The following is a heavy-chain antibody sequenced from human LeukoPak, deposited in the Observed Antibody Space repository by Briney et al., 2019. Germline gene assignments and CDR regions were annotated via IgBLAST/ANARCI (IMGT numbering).Heavy chain of an antibody. Sequence: GGSLRLSCAASEFTFDDYGMSWVRQAPGKGLEWVSGINWNGGSTGYADSVKGRFTISRDNAKNSLYLQMNSLRAEDTALYYCARGGAWQQLVHYFDYWGQGTLVTVSS. CDR3: ARGGAWQQLVHYFDY. CDR1: EFTFDDYG. V-gene: IGHV3-20*04. D-gene: IGHD6-13*01. CDR2: INWNGGST. J-gene: IGHJ4*02.